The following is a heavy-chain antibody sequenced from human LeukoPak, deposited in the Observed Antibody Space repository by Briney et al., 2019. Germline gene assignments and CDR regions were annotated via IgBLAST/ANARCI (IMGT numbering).Heavy chain of an antibody. J-gene: IGHJ6*03. D-gene: IGHD6-19*01. CDR3: ARDGEPAGSGWYKYYYYYYMDV. V-gene: IGHV3-11*01. CDR1: GFTFSDYY. CDR2: ISSSGSTI. Sequence: GGSLRLSCAASGFTFSDYYMSWIRQAPGKGLEWVSYISSSGSTIYYADSVKGRFTISRDNAKNSLYLQMNSLRAEDTAMYYCARDGEPAGSGWYKYYYYYYMDVWGKGTTVTISS.